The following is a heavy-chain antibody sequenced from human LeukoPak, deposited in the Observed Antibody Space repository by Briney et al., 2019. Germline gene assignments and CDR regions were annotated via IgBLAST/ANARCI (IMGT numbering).Heavy chain of an antibody. CDR1: GFTFSSYA. CDR3: AKGQLRSHLTANWFDP. CDR2: ISGSGGST. Sequence: PGGSLRLSCAASGFTFSSYAMSWVRQAPGKGLEWVSAISGSGGSTYYADSVKGRFTISRDNSKNTLYLQMNSLRAEDTAVYYCAKGQLRSHLTANWFDPWGQGTLVTVSS. D-gene: IGHD2-2*01. J-gene: IGHJ5*02. V-gene: IGHV3-23*01.